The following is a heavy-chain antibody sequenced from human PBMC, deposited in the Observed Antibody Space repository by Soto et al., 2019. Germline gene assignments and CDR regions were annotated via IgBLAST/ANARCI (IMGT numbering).Heavy chain of an antibody. V-gene: IGHV4-59*01. Sequence: QVQLQESGPGLVKPSETLSLTCTVSGGSISSYYWSWIRQPPGKGLEWIGYIYYSGSTNYNPSRKSRVTISVDTSKNQCSLKLSSVTAADTAVYYCARDGHGGWFDPWGQGTLVTVSS. CDR2: IYYSGST. J-gene: IGHJ5*02. CDR3: ARDGHGGWFDP. D-gene: IGHD3-16*01. CDR1: GGSISSYY.